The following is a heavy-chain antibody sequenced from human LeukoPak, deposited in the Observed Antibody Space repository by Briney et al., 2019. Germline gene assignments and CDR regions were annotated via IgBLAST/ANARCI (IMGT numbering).Heavy chain of an antibody. CDR1: GSTFSTYA. J-gene: IGHJ4*02. Sequence: PGGSLRLSCAASGSTFSTYAMHWVRQAPAKGLDWVAVISNDGRDKYYADSVKGRFTISRDNSKNTLDLQMNSLRVDDTAVYYCARGAWTATQPINDWGQGTLVTVSS. D-gene: IGHD2-21*02. V-gene: IGHV3-30*04. CDR2: ISNDGRDK. CDR3: ARGAWTATQPIND.